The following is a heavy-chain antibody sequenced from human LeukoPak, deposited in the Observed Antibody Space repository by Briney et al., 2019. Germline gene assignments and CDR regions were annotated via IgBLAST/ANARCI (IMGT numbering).Heavy chain of an antibody. J-gene: IGHJ3*02. Sequence: GGSLRLSCAASGFTFSSYAMHRVRQAPGKGLEYVSAISSNGGSTYYANSVKGRFTISRDNSKNTLYLQMGSLRAEDMAVYYCARDSSGWPRYAFDIWGQGTMVTVSS. CDR3: ARDSSGWPRYAFDI. CDR1: GFTFSSYA. D-gene: IGHD6-19*01. CDR2: ISSNGGST. V-gene: IGHV3-64*01.